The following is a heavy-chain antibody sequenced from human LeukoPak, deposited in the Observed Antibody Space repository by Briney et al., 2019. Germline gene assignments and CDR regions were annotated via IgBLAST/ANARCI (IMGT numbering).Heavy chain of an antibody. CDR1: WFMFSSYS. CDR2: LSSNSKYK. J-gene: IGHJ4*02. CDR3: ARDQGNGDGYDMVDFDY. D-gene: IGHD3-22*01. V-gene: IGHV3-21*01. Sequence: PGGSLRLSCAASWFMFSSYSMNWLRQSPGRGLEWVSSLSSNSKYKYYTASVKSRFTISKDNAKISLFLPMNSLRAEDTAVYYCARDQGNGDGYDMVDFDYWGQGILVTVSS.